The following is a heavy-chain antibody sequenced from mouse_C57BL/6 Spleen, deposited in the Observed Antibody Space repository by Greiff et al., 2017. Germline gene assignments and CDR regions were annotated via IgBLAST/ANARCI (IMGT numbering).Heavy chain of an antibody. CDR1: GYAFSSSW. Sequence: QVQLQQSGPELVKPGASVKISCKASGYAFSSSWMNWVKQRPGKGLEWIGRIYPGDGDTNYNGKFKGKATLTADKSSSTAYMQISSLTSKDSAVYFCATYSNYFFDYWGQGTTLTVSS. CDR2: IYPGDGDT. V-gene: IGHV1-82*01. D-gene: IGHD2-5*01. CDR3: ATYSNYFFDY. J-gene: IGHJ2*01.